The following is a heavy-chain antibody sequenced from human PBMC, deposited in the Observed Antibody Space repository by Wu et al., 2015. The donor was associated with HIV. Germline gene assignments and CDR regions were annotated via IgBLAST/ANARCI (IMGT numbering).Heavy chain of an antibody. J-gene: IGHJ6*02. CDR1: GFTFTSFG. D-gene: IGHD3-10*01. CDR3: AREGRYYGSGPFKAIYYYGMDV. Sequence: QVQLVQSGPEVKKPGASVKVSCKASGFTFTSFGISWLRRAPGQGLEWMGWISAYNGKINYEQKVQDRVIMTKDPSTSTVYMELRSLRSDDTAVYYCAREGRYYGSGPFKAIYYYGMDVWGQGTTVTVSS. V-gene: IGHV1-18*01. CDR2: ISAYNGKI.